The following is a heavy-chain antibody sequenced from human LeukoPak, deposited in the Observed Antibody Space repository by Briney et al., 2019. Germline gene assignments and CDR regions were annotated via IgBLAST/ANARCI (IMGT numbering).Heavy chain of an antibody. J-gene: IGHJ6*02. CDR2: IYYSGST. D-gene: IGHD1-7*01. V-gene: IGHV4-59*02. Sequence: SETLSLTCTVSGGSVSSYYWGWIRQPPEKGLEWIGYIYYSGSTNYNPSLKSRVTISVDTSKNQFSLKLSSVTAADTAVYHCARDNWNYGSSMDVWGQGTTVTVSS. CDR1: GGSVSSYY. CDR3: ARDNWNYGSSMDV.